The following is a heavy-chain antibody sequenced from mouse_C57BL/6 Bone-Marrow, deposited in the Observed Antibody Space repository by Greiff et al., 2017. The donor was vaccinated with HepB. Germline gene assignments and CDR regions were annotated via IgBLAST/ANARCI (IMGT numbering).Heavy chain of an antibody. Sequence: VQLQQSGAELARPGASVKLSCKASGYTFTSYGISWVKQRTGQGLEWIGEIYPRSGNTYYNEKFKGKATLTADKSSSTAYMELRSLTSEDSAVYFCARDYYGSSYGDYWGPSTTLTVSS. CDR2: IYPRSGNT. CDR1: GYTFTSYG. V-gene: IGHV1-81*01. J-gene: IGHJ2*01. D-gene: IGHD1-1*01. CDR3: ARDYYGSSYGDY.